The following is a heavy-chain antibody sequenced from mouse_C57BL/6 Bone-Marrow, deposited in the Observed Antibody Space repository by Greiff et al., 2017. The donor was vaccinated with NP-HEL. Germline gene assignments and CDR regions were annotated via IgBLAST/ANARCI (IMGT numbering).Heavy chain of an antibody. CDR2: ISSGGDYI. D-gene: IGHD1-1*01. J-gene: IGHJ2*01. CDR3: TRDYYYVSSYYFDY. CDR1: GFTFSSYA. V-gene: IGHV5-9-1*02. Sequence: EVKLVESGEGLVKPGGSLQLSCAASGFTFSSYAMSWVRQTPEKRLGWVAYISSGGDYIYYADTVKGRFTISRDNAMNTLYLQMSSLKSEDTAMYYCTRDYYYVSSYYFDYWGQGTTLTVSS.